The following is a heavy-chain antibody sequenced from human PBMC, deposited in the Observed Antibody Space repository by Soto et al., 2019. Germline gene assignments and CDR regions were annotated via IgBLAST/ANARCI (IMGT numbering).Heavy chain of an antibody. CDR3: AKALYYYDSSGYPLTGFDY. CDR1: GFTFDDYA. CDR2: ISWNSGSI. J-gene: IGHJ4*02. Sequence: GGSLRLSCAASGFTFDDYAMHWVLQAPGKGLEWVSGISWNSGSIGYADSVKGRFTISRDNAKNSLYLQMNSLRAEDTALYYCAKALYYYDSSGYPLTGFDYWGQGTLVTVSS. V-gene: IGHV3-9*01. D-gene: IGHD3-22*01.